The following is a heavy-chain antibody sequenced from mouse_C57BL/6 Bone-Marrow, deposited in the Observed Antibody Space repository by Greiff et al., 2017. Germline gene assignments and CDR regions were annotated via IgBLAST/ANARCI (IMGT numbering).Heavy chain of an antibody. Sequence: EVQVVESGPELVKPGASVKISCKASGYSFTDYNMNWVKQSHGKSLEWIGVINPNYGTTSYNQKFKGKATLTVDQSSSTAYMQLNSLTSEDSAVYYCSKLPLYYYAMDYWGQGTSVTVSS. CDR1: GYSFTDYN. CDR2: INPNYGTT. CDR3: SKLPLYYYAMDY. D-gene: IGHD2-1*01. J-gene: IGHJ4*01. V-gene: IGHV1-39*01.